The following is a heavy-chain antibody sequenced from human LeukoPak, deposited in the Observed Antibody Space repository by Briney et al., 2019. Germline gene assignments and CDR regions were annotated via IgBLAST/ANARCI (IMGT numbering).Heavy chain of an antibody. V-gene: IGHV4-38-2*02. J-gene: IGHJ4*02. D-gene: IGHD4-17*01. Sequence: PSETLSLTCTVSGYSISSGYYWGWIRQPPGKGLEWIGSIYHSGSTYYNPSLKSRVTISVDTSKNQFSLKLSSVTAADTAVYYCARVNDYGDYWWRTEPDYWGQGTLVTVSS. CDR1: GYSISSGYY. CDR3: ARVNDYGDYWWRTEPDY. CDR2: IYHSGST.